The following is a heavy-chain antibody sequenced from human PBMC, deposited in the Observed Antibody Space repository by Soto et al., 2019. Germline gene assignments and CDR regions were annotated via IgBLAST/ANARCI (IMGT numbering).Heavy chain of an antibody. CDR1: GYSFTSYW. CDR3: ARGRGYCTNGVCYSYYYYGMDV. CDR2: IDPSDSYT. D-gene: IGHD2-8*01. V-gene: IGHV5-10-1*01. Sequence: GESLKISCKGSGYSFTSYWISWVRQMPGKGLEWMGRIDPSDSYTNYSPSFQGHVTISVDTSKNQFSLKLSSVTAADTAVYYCARGRGYCTNGVCYSYYYYGMDVWGQGTTVTVSS. J-gene: IGHJ6*02.